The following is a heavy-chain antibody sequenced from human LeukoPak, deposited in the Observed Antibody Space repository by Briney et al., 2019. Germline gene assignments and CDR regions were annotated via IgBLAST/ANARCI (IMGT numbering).Heavy chain of an antibody. V-gene: IGHV1-2*02. J-gene: IGHJ4*02. Sequence: ASVKVSCKASGYTFTGYYMHWVRQAPGQGLEWMGWINPNSGGTNYAQKFQGRVTMTRDTSISTAYMELSRLRSDGTAVYYCARGYTSSSWIYYFDYWGQGTLVTVSS. CDR1: GYTFTGYY. CDR2: INPNSGGT. D-gene: IGHD6-13*01. CDR3: ARGYTSSSWIYYFDY.